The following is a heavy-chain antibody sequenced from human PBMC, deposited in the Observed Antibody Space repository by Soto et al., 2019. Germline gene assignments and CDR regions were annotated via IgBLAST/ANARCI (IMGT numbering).Heavy chain of an antibody. Sequence: EVQLVESGGGLVKPGGSLRLSCAASGFTFSSYSMNWVRQAPGKGLEWVSSISSSSSYIYYADSVKGRFTISRDNAKNSLYLQMNSLRAEDTAVYYCARESTYYDSSGYSYWGQGTLVTVSS. CDR2: ISSSSSYI. D-gene: IGHD3-22*01. J-gene: IGHJ4*02. CDR3: ARESTYYDSSGYSY. V-gene: IGHV3-21*01. CDR1: GFTFSSYS.